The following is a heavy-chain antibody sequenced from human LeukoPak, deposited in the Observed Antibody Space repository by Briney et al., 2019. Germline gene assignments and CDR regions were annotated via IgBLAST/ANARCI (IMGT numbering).Heavy chain of an antibody. CDR3: AKADKWLVPAS. D-gene: IGHD6-19*01. V-gene: IGHV3-33*06. CDR1: GFTFSSYG. Sequence: GGSLRLSCAASGFTFSSYGMHWVRQAPGKGLEWVAVIWHDGSNKYYAESVKGRFTISRDTSKNTLYLQMNSLRAEDTAVYYCAKADKWLVPASWGQGTLVTVSS. J-gene: IGHJ5*02. CDR2: IWHDGSNK.